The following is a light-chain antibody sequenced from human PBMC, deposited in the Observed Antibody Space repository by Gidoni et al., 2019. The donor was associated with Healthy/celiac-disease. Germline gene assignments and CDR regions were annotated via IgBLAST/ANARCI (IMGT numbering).Light chain of an antibody. CDR3: CSYAGSSTVV. Sequence: SALTQPASVSGSPGQSITISCTGPSSDVGSYTLVSWYQQHPGKAPKLMIYEVSKRPSGVSNRFSGSKSGNTASLTISGLQAEDEADYYCCSYAGSSTVVFGGGTKLTVL. J-gene: IGLJ2*01. CDR1: SSDVGSYTL. V-gene: IGLV2-23*02. CDR2: EVS.